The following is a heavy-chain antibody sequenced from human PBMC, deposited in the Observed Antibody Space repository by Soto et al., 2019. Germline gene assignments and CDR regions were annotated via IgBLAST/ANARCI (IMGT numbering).Heavy chain of an antibody. CDR2: ISYSGTI. J-gene: IGHJ5*02. V-gene: IGHV4-30-4*01. Sequence: SETLSFTCIVSGASISSGDYYWSWVRQPPGKGLEWIGHISYSGTIDYSPSLKSRVTISLDTSKNQFSLNLNSVTAADTAVYYCVRALGSRFMEWPRFDPWGQGTLVTV. CDR3: VRALGSRFMEWPRFDP. CDR1: GASISSGDYY. D-gene: IGHD3-3*01.